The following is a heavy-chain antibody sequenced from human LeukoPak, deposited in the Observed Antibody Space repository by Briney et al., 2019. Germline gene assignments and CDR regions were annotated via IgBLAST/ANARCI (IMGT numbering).Heavy chain of an antibody. V-gene: IGHV3-21*01. CDR2: ISSSSSYI. CDR3: ARVHHWNDSPFQH. J-gene: IGHJ1*01. CDR1: GLTFSSYS. D-gene: IGHD1-1*01. Sequence: PGGSLRLYCAASGLTFSSYSMNWVRQAPGKGLEWVSSISSSSSYIYYADSVKGRFTISRDNAKNSLYLQMNSLRAEDTAVYYCARVHHWNDSPFQHWGQGTLVTVSS.